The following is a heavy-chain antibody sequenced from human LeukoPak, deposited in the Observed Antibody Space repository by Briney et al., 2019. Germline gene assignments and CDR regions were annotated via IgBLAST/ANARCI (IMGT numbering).Heavy chain of an antibody. CDR2: IHNSGST. CDR1: GGTLSNGGFY. CDR3: ARVDGSGSKRWFDP. J-gene: IGHJ5*02. Sequence: SETLSLTCSVTGGTLSNGGFYWIWIRQHPGQGLEWIGYIHNSGSTYYNPSLQSRAIISLNTSKRQFSLQLNSVTAADTAVYYCARVDGSGSKRWFDPWGQGVPVTVSS. D-gene: IGHD3-10*01. V-gene: IGHV4-31*03.